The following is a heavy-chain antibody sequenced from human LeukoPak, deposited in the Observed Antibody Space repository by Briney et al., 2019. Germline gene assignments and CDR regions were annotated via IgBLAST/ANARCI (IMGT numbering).Heavy chain of an antibody. J-gene: IGHJ3*02. CDR1: EFTFDNYA. D-gene: IGHD5-24*01. CDR3: ARGNEMATLNDAFDI. V-gene: IGHV3-23*01. Sequence: GGSLRLSCAASEFTFDNYAMSWVRQAPGKGLEWVSVISGSGYYSYYADSVKGRFTVSRDNSKTTLYLQMNSLRAEDTAVYYCARGNEMATLNDAFDIWGQGTMVTVSS. CDR2: ISGSGYYS.